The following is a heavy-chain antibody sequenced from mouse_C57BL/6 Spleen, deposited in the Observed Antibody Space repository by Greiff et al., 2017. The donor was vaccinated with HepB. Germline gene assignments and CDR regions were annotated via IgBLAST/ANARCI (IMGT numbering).Heavy chain of an antibody. J-gene: IGHJ2*01. Sequence: EVQVVESGGGLVKPGGSLKLSCAASGFNFSSYAMSWVRQTPEKRLEWVATISDGCSYSYHPDNVKGRFTISRDNAKNNPYLQMSHLKSEDTAMYYCATEGGTGSFDYWGQGTTLTVSS. D-gene: IGHD4-1*01. V-gene: IGHV5-4*01. CDR3: ATEGGTGSFDY. CDR1: GFNFSSYA. CDR2: ISDGCSYS.